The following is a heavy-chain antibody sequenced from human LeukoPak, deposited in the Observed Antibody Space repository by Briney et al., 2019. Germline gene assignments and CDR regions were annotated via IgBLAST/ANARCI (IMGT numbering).Heavy chain of an antibody. CDR1: RYCLNKYF. V-gene: IGHV1-46*02. CDR3: TRKTSQCIDV. J-gene: IGHJ6*02. Sequence: ASVKVSCKASRYCLNKYFVHWVRQAPRQGPEWMGIIYPTGCKKTYTHMLQGTGTLTRDTSTSTRYMELRSLRSEDTAVYYCTRKTSQCIDVWGQGTTVTVSS. CDR2: IYPTGCKK.